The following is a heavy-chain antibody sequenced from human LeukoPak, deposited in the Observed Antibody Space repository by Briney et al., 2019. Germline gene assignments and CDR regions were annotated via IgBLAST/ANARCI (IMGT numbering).Heavy chain of an antibody. CDR3: ATRWGAYSSGSNYVDV. Sequence: GGSLRLSCAASGFTFSSYSMNWVRQAPGKGLEWVSYISSSSSTIYYADSVKGRFTISRDNAKNSLYLQMNSLRAEDTAVYYCATRWGAYSSGSNYVDVWGKGTTVTVSS. J-gene: IGHJ6*03. D-gene: IGHD6-19*01. CDR2: ISSSSSTI. V-gene: IGHV3-48*01. CDR1: GFTFSSYS.